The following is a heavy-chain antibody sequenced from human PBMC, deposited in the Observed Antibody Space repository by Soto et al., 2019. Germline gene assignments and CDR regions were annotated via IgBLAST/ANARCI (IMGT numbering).Heavy chain of an antibody. Sequence: PSETLSLTCSVSGGSVSDKTYYWSWIRQPPGKRLEWIGYVYYSGSTNYNPSLKSRVTISVDTSKNQFSLKLSSVTAADTAVYYCARGALQYYYGSGVVLDWFDPWGQGTLVTVSS. CDR2: VYYSGST. J-gene: IGHJ5*02. CDR3: ARGALQYYYGSGVVLDWFDP. CDR1: GGSVSDKTYY. D-gene: IGHD3-10*01. V-gene: IGHV4-61*01.